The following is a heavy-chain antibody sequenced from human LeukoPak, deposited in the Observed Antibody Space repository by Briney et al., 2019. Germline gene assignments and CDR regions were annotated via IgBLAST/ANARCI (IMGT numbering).Heavy chain of an antibody. CDR2: ISAYNGNT. D-gene: IGHD5-18*01. Sequence: ASVKVSCKASGYTFTSYGINWVRQAPGQGLEWMGWISAYNGNTKYAQKLQGRVTMAADTSTSTAYMELRSLRSDDTAVYYCARVDTAMASPDYWGQGTLVTVSS. CDR1: GYTFTSYG. J-gene: IGHJ4*02. V-gene: IGHV1-18*01. CDR3: ARVDTAMASPDY.